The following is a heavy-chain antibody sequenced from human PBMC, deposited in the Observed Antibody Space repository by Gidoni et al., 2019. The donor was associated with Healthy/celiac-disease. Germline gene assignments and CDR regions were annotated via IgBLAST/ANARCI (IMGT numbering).Heavy chain of an antibody. D-gene: IGHD6-6*01. J-gene: IGHJ6*03. V-gene: IGHV3-15*01. CDR3: TTDPLSYSSSSLYYYYYYMDV. CDR1: GFTFRNAW. CDR2: IKSKTDGGKT. Sequence: EVQLVESGGGLVKPGGSLRLSCAASGFTFRNAWMSLVRQAPGKGLEWVGRIKSKTDGGKTDYAAPVKGRFTISRDDSKNTLYLQMNSLKTEDTAVYYCTTDPLSYSSSSLYYYYYYMDVWGKGTTVTVSS.